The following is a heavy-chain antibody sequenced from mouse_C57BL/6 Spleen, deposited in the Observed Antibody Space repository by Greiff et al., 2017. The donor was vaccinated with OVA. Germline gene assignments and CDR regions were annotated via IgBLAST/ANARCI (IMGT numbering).Heavy chain of an antibody. V-gene: IGHV1-26*01. J-gene: IGHJ4*01. CDR2: INPNNGGT. CDR3: ARGARGYAMDD. CDR1: GYTFTDYY. Sequence: EVQLQQSGPELVKPGASVKISCKASGYTFTDYYMNWVKQSHGKSLEWIGDINPNNGGTSYNQKFKGKATLTVDKSSSTAYMELRSLTSEDSAVYYCARGARGYAMDDWGQGTSVTVSS.